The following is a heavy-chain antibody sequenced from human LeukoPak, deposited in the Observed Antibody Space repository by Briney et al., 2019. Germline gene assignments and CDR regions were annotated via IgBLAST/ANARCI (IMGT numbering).Heavy chain of an antibody. V-gene: IGHV3-23*01. CDR1: GFTFSDYY. D-gene: IGHD1-1*01. CDR3: AKDSQLVRPWGYFDL. Sequence: GGSLRLSCAASGFTFSDYYMSWVRQAPGKGLEWVSAISGSGGSTYYADSVKGRFTISRDNSKNTLYLQMNSLRAEDTAVYYCAKDSQLVRPWGYFDLWGRGTLVTVSS. CDR2: ISGSGGST. J-gene: IGHJ2*01.